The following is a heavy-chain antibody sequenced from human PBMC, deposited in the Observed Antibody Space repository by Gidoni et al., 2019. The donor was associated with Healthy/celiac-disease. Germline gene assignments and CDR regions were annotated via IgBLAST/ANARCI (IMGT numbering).Heavy chain of an antibody. CDR1: GGSISRYS. Sequence: QVQLQESGPGLVKPSETLSLTCTVSGGSISRYSWSWIRQPPGKGLEWIGYIYYSGSTNYNPSLKSRVTISVDTSKNQFSLKLSSVTAADTAVYYCAGLESGYYNYWGQGTLVTVSS. V-gene: IGHV4-59*01. J-gene: IGHJ4*02. CDR2: IYYSGST. CDR3: AGLESGYYNY. D-gene: IGHD3-3*01.